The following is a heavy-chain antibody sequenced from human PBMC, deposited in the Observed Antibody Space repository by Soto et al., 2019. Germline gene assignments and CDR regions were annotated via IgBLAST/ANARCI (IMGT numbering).Heavy chain of an antibody. V-gene: IGHV3-30*18. CDR2: ISYDGSNK. D-gene: IGHD3-10*01. J-gene: IGHJ1*01. Sequence: QVQLVESGGGVVQPGRSLRLSCAASGFTFSSYGMHWVRQAPGKGLEWVAVISYDGSNKYYADSVKGRFTISRDKSKNTLSLQLNSLRAEDTPVYYCAKDPAQYCGSGSYDSSPDHWGKSTQVTV. CDR3: AKDPAQYCGSGSYDSSPDH. CDR1: GFTFSSYG.